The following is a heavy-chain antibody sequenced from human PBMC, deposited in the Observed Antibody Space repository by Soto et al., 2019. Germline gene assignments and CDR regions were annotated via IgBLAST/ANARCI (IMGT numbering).Heavy chain of an antibody. D-gene: IGHD6-19*01. CDR3: ARDRFFTAVAPHAFDI. Sequence: GGSLRLSCAASGFTFSSYWMHWVRQAPGKGLVWVSRINSDGSSTSYADSVKGRFTISRDNAKNTLYLQMNSLRAKDTAVYYCARDRFFTAVAPHAFDIWGQGTMVTVSS. J-gene: IGHJ3*02. CDR2: INSDGSST. CDR1: GFTFSSYW. V-gene: IGHV3-74*01.